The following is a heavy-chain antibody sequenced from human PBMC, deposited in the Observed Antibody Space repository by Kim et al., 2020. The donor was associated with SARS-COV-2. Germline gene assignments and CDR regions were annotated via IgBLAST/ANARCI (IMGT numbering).Heavy chain of an antibody. Sequence: ASVKVSCKASGYTFTSYGINWVRQAPGQGLEWMGWISAYNGNTNYAQKLQGRVTMTTDTSTSTAYMELRSLRSDDTAVYYCARTFALRYFGWLTPWNYYGMDVWGQGTTVTVSS. CDR2: ISAYNGNT. D-gene: IGHD3-9*01. CDR1: GYTFTSYG. CDR3: ARTFALRYFGWLTPWNYYGMDV. J-gene: IGHJ6*02. V-gene: IGHV1-18*01.